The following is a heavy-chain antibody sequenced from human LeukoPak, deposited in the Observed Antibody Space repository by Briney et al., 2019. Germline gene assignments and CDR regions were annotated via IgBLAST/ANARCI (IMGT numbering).Heavy chain of an antibody. CDR2: IYHSGST. J-gene: IGHJ3*02. V-gene: IGHV4-4*02. CDR3: ARVVFTVGRSFDI. D-gene: IGHD3-10*01. Sequence: SETLSLTCAVSGGSISSSNWWSWVRQPPGKGLEWIGEIYHSGSTNYNPSLKSRVTISVDRSENQFSLKLGSVTAADTAVYYCARVVFTVGRSFDIWGQGTMVTVSS. CDR1: GGSISSSNW.